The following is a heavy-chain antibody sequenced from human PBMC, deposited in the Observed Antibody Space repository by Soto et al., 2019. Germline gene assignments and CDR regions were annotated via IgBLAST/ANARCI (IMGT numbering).Heavy chain of an antibody. CDR2: ISSVAIRT. V-gene: IGHV3-23*01. CDR3: TKDQVTIFN. D-gene: IGHD3-3*01. Sequence: PGGSLRLSCTASCFTFSSYAMSWVRQTPGMGLEWVSSISSVAIRTDYADSVKGRFTISRDNSKNTLYLQMNSLRAEDTAIYYCTKDQVTIFNWGQGTLVTVSS. J-gene: IGHJ4*02. CDR1: CFTFSSYA.